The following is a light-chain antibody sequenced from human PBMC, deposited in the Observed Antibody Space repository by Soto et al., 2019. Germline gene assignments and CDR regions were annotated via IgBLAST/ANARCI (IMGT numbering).Light chain of an antibody. CDR2: AAS. CDR1: QGISSY. Sequence: DIQLTQTPSFLSASVGDRVTITCRASQGISSYLAWYQQNPGKAPKLLIYAASTLQSGVPSRFSGSGSGTEFTLTISSLQPEDFATYYCQQLNSYPPMYTFGQGTKLEIK. V-gene: IGKV1-9*01. CDR3: QQLNSYPPMYT. J-gene: IGKJ2*01.